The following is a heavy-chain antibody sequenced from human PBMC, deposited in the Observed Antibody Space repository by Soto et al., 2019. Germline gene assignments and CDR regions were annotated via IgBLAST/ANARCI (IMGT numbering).Heavy chain of an antibody. Sequence: QVQLQQWGAGLLKPSETLSLTCAVYGGSFSGYYWSWIRQPPGKGLEWIGEINHSGSTNYNPSLKSRVTISVDTPKNQFSLKLSSVTAADTAVYYCARLRWRDAFDLWGQGTMVTVSS. V-gene: IGHV4-34*01. J-gene: IGHJ3*01. D-gene: IGHD2-15*01. CDR1: GGSFSGYY. CDR3: ARLRWRDAFDL. CDR2: INHSGST.